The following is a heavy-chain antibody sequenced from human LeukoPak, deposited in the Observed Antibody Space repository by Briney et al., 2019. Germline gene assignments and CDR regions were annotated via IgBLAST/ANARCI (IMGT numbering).Heavy chain of an antibody. Sequence: SDQVSYKASGGTFSNYALSWVRPPPPQGLEWMGRIIPTYGIANYQQKFQGRVTITADKSTSTAYMELSSLRSEDTAVYCCAREYCGGGSCYAEFDYWGQGTLVTVSS. D-gene: IGHD2-15*01. CDR3: AREYCGGGSCYAEFDY. CDR1: GGTFSNYA. J-gene: IGHJ4*02. CDR2: IIPTYGIA. V-gene: IGHV1-69*04.